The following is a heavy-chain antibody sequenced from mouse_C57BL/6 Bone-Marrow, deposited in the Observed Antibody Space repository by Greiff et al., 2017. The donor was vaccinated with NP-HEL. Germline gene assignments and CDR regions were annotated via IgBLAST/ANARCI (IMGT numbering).Heavy chain of an antibody. CDR2: IDPSDSYT. Sequence: QVQLQQPGAELVMPGASVKLSCKASGYTFTSYWMHWVKQRPGQGLEWIGEIDPSDSYTNYNQKFKGKSTLTVDKSSSTAYMQLSSLTSEDSAVYYCARSVYYGSSYVRLYYAMDYWGQGTSVTGSS. CDR3: ARSVYYGSSYVRLYYAMDY. CDR1: GYTFTSYW. J-gene: IGHJ4*01. D-gene: IGHD1-1*01. V-gene: IGHV1-69*01.